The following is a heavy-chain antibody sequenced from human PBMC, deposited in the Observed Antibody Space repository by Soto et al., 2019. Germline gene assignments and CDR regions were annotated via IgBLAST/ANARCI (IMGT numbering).Heavy chain of an antibody. CDR2: IYYSGST. J-gene: IGHJ4*02. Sequence: PSETLSLGCTFSGGSITSGGYYWSWIRQHPGKGLEWIGYIYYSGSTYYNPSLKSRVTISVDTSKNQFSLKLSSVTAADTAVYYCARTPRRDYFDYWGQGTLVTVSS. V-gene: IGHV4-31*03. CDR1: GGSITSGGYY. CDR3: ARTPRRDYFDY.